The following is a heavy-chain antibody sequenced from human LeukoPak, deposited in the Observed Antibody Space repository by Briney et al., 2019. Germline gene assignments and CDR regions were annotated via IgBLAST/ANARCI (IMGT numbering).Heavy chain of an antibody. CDR1: GFTFSTYA. Sequence: GGSLRLSCAASGFTFSTYAMSWVRQAPGKGLEWVSHFGGNGGTILYADSVKGRFTISRDNSKNTLYLQMNSLRAEDTAVYYCAKSDCGGDCHLLDYWGQGTLVTVSS. CDR2: FGGNGGTI. CDR3: AKSDCGGDCHLLDY. V-gene: IGHV3-23*01. D-gene: IGHD2-21*02. J-gene: IGHJ4*02.